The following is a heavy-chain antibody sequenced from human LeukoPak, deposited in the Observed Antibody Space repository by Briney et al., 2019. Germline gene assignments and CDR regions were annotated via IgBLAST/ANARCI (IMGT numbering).Heavy chain of an antibody. CDR3: AREGSIAASYYYYGMDV. J-gene: IGHJ6*02. CDR1: GYTFTSYG. V-gene: IGHV1-69*04. D-gene: IGHD6-13*01. Sequence: ASVKVSCKASGYTFTSYGISWVRQAPGQGLEWMGRIIPILGIANYAQKFQGRVTITADKSTSTAYMELSSLRSEDTAVYYCAREGSIAASYYYYGMDVWGQGTTVTVSS. CDR2: IIPILGIA.